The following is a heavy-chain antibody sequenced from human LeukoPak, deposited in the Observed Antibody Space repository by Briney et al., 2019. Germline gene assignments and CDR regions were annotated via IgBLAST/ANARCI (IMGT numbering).Heavy chain of an antibody. CDR1: GYTFTSYY. CDR2: FDPEDGET. V-gene: IGHV1-24*01. CDR3: ATEEEVRGPARVDAFDI. D-gene: IGHD3-10*01. J-gene: IGHJ3*02. Sequence: GASVKVSCKAPGYTFTSYYMHWVRQAPGKGLEWMGGFDPEDGETIYAQKFQGRVTMTEDTSTDTAYMELSSLRSEDTAVYYCATEEEVRGPARVDAFDIWGQGTMVTVSS.